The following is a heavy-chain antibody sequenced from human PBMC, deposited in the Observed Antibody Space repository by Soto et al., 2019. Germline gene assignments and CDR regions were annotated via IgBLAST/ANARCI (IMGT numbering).Heavy chain of an antibody. CDR3: ASNIVVVPAAKGGYYYGMDV. Sequence: QVQLVQSGAEVKKPGASVKVSCKASGYTFTSYYMHWVRQATGQGLEWMGIINPSGGSTSYAQKFQGRVTMTRDTSTSTVYMELSSLRSEDTAVYYCASNIVVVPAAKGGYYYGMDVWGQGTTVTVSS. V-gene: IGHV1-46*01. CDR2: INPSGGST. CDR1: GYTFTSYY. J-gene: IGHJ6*02. D-gene: IGHD2-2*01.